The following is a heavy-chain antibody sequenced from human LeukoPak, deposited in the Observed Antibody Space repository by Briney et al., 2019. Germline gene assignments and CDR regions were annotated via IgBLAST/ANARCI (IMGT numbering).Heavy chain of an antibody. J-gene: IGHJ4*02. Sequence: PGGSLRLSCVASGFTFNNYEMNWVRQAPGKGLEWVSYIGSSGSTIYYADSVKGRFTISRDNAKNSLYLQMNSLRAEDTAVYYCARDQGGVGYWGQGTLVTVSS. V-gene: IGHV3-48*03. D-gene: IGHD3-16*01. CDR1: GFTFNNYE. CDR3: ARDQGGVGY. CDR2: IGSSGSTI.